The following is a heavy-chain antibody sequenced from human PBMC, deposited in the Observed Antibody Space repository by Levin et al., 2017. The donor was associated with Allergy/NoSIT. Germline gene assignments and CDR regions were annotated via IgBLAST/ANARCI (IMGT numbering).Heavy chain of an antibody. CDR1: GASIRRSTYY. V-gene: IGHV4-39*01. Sequence: SQTLSLTCTVSGASIRRSTYYWGWIRQPPGKGLEWIGSMYYSGSTYYNPSLKSRVIISVDTSKNQFSLRLSSVTAADTSVYYCARHVGATSYDILTGFDFWGQGNRVTVSS. J-gene: IGHJ4*02. CDR2: MYYSGST. D-gene: IGHD3-9*01. CDR3: ARHVGATSYDILTGFDF.